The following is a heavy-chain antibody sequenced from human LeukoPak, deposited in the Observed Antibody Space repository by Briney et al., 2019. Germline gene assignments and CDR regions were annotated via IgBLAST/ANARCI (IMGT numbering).Heavy chain of an antibody. CDR1: GFTFSSYW. CDR2: INSDGSST. Sequence: GGSLRLPCAASGFTFSSYWMHWVRQAPGKGLVWVSRINSDGSSTSYADSVKGRFTISRDNAKNTLYLQMNSLRAEDTAVYYCARKSHRFDADYWGQGTLVTVSS. V-gene: IGHV3-74*01. CDR3: ARKSHRFDADY. J-gene: IGHJ4*02.